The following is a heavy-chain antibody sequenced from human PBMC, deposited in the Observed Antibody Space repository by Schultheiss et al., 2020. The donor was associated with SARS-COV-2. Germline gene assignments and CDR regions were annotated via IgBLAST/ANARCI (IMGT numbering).Heavy chain of an antibody. Sequence: GGSLRLSCAASGFTFSSYEMNWVRQAPGKGLEWVAVISYDGSNKYYADSVKGRFTISRDNSKNTLYLQMNSLRAEDTAVYYCARDMEAFGDPLTFDYWGQGTLVTVSS. CDR3: ARDMEAFGDPLTFDY. D-gene: IGHD4-17*01. V-gene: IGHV3-30*03. CDR1: GFTFSSYE. CDR2: ISYDGSNK. J-gene: IGHJ4*02.